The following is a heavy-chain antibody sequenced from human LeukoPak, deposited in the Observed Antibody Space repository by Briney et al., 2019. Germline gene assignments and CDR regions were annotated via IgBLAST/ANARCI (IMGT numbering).Heavy chain of an antibody. CDR1: GFTFSSYG. CDR3: AKDLPGYAFDI. Sequence: PGGSLRLSCAASGFTFSSYGMHWVRQAPGKGLEWVAVISYDGSNKYYADSVKGRFTISRDNSKNTLYLQMNSLRAEDTAVYYCAKDLPGYAFDIWGQGTMVTVSS. CDR2: ISYDGSNK. J-gene: IGHJ3*02. V-gene: IGHV3-30*18.